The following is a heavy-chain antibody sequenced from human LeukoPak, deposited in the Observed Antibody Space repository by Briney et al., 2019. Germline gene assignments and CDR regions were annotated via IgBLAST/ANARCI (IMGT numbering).Heavy chain of an antibody. J-gene: IGHJ6*03. V-gene: IGHV4-61*02. Sequence: SQTLSLTCTVSGDSISSGSYYRSWIRQPAGKGREWFGRIYTSGSTNYDPALKSRVTISVDTSKNQFSLKLSSVSAADEAVYYCARDSIVVVVAAYYDMDVWGKETTVTVSS. D-gene: IGHD2-15*01. CDR2: IYTSGST. CDR1: GDSISSGSYY. CDR3: ARDSIVVVVAAYYDMDV.